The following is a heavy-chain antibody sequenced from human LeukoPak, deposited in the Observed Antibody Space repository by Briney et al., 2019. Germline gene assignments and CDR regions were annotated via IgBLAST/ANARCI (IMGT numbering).Heavy chain of an antibody. V-gene: IGHV3-74*01. J-gene: IGHJ5*02. CDR2: IKTDGSST. CDR3: VRETRIGSSGTQGWFDP. D-gene: IGHD1-1*01. Sequence: GGSLRLSCLASGFTFSSFWMHWVRQTPGKGLVWFSRIKTDGSSTDYADSVKGRFTISRDNARNTLYLQMDSLRVEDTAVYYCVRETRIGSSGTQGWFDPWGQGTLVTVSS. CDR1: GFTFSSFW.